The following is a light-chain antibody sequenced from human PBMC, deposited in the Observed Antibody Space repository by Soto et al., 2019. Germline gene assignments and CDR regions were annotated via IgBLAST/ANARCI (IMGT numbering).Light chain of an antibody. J-gene: IGKJ1*01. V-gene: IGKV1-5*01. CDR3: QQYNTYSKT. Sequence: DIQMTQSPSTLSASVGDRVAITCRASQSIRNWLAWYQQKPGKAPKLLIYAASSLQSGVPSRFSGSGSGTDFTLTISSLQPDDFATYYCQQYNTYSKTFGQGTKVDIK. CDR2: AAS. CDR1: QSIRNW.